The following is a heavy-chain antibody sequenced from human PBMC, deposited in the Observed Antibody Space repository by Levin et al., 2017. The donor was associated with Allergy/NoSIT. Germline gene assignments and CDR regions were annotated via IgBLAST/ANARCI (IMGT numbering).Heavy chain of an antibody. V-gene: IGHV4-59*08. CDR1: GGSISGYY. J-gene: IGHJ5*02. D-gene: IGHD2-15*01. CDR2: IYYSGST. CDR3: ARTVDCSGGSCYQSSWFDP. Sequence: SETLSLTCTVSGGSISGYYWSWIRQPPGKGLEWIGYIYYSGSTNYNPSLKSRVTISVDTSKNQFSLKLSSVTAADTAVYYCARTVDCSGGSCYQSSWFDPWGQGTLVTVSS.